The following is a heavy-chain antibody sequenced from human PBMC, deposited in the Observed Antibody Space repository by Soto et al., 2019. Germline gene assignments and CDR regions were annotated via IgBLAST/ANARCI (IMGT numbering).Heavy chain of an antibody. CDR3: VRGGGGGLFDP. CDR2: ISPGSRYP. V-gene: IGHV3-11*06. J-gene: IGHJ5*02. CDR1: GFTFGDSY. Sequence: KPGGSLRLSCAGSGFTFGDSYMSWIRQAPGKGLEWLSYISPGSRYPAYADSVKGRFTISRDNAKRSLYLQMMSLTAGDTAIYYCVRGGGGGLFDPWGQGTMVTVSS. D-gene: IGHD2-15*01.